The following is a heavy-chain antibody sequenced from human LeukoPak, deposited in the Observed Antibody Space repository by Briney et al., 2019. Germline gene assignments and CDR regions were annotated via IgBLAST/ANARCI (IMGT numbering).Heavy chain of an antibody. V-gene: IGHV4-59*08. J-gene: IGHJ3*02. CDR2: ISYDGST. CDR3: ARHSSYGGNPGGAFDI. D-gene: IGHD4-23*01. Sequence: SETLSLTCTISGGSINNYYWNWIRQPPEKGLEWIGYISYDGSTNYNPSLKSRVTISVDTSKNQFSLKLSSVTAADTAVYYCARHSSYGGNPGGAFDIWGQGTMVTVSS. CDR1: GGSINNYY.